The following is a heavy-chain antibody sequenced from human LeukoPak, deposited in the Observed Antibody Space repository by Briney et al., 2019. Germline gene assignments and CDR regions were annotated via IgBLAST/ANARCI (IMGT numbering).Heavy chain of an antibody. J-gene: IGHJ6*03. CDR1: GGSISSSGYY. CDR2: INHSGST. V-gene: IGHV4-39*07. Sequence: PSETLSLTCTVSGGSISSSGYYWGWLRQPPGKGLEWIGEINHSGSTNYNPSLKSRVTISVDTSKNQFSLKLSSVTAADTAVYYCARRAYYYYYYMDVWGKGTTVTVSS. CDR3: ARRAYYYYYYMDV.